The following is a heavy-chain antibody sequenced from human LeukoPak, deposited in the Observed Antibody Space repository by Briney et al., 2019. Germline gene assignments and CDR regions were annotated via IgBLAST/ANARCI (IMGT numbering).Heavy chain of an antibody. CDR2: ISGSGGST. V-gene: IGHV3-23*01. CDR1: GFTFSSYA. Sequence: PGGSLRLSCAASGFTFSSYAMSWVRQAPGKGLEWVSGISGSGGSTYYADSVKGRFTISRDNSKNTLYLRMNSLRAEDTAVYYCAKGGDFWSGPQFDYWGQGTLVTVSS. D-gene: IGHD3-3*01. CDR3: AKGGDFWSGPQFDY. J-gene: IGHJ4*02.